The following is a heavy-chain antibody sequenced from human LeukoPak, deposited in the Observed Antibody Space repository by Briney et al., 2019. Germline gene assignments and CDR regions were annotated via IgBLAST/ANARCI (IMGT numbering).Heavy chain of an antibody. J-gene: IGHJ4*02. CDR3: ARGGTYYYDSSGYYPFDY. CDR2: IYYSGST. CDR1: GGSVSSDNYY. Sequence: PSETLSLTCTVSGGSVSSDNYYWSWIRQPPGKGLEWIGNIYYSGSTYYNPSLKSRVTISVDTSKNQFSLKLSSVTAADTAVYYCARGGTYYYDSSGYYPFDYWGQGTLVTVSS. D-gene: IGHD3-22*01. V-gene: IGHV4-30-4*08.